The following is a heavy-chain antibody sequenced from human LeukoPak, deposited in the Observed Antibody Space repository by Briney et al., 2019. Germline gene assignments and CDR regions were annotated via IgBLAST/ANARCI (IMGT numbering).Heavy chain of an antibody. CDR1: GYTFTGYY. J-gene: IGHJ4*01. CDR3: AGWGVIGCSGPTCKHFFDY. CDR2: INPHSGGT. Sequence: AAVKKSCKSSGYTFTGYYIHWVRQPPGQGLEWMGWINPHSGGTNYAQKFQGRVTVTRDTSISTAYMELSRLRSDDTAVYYCAGWGVIGCSGPTCKHFFDYCGHRDLFSASS. D-gene: IGHD2-15*01. V-gene: IGHV1-2*02.